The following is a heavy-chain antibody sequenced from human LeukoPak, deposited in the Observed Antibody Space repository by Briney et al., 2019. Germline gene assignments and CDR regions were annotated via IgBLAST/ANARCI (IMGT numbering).Heavy chain of an antibody. V-gene: IGHV1-69*06. D-gene: IGHD6-13*01. Sequence: GSSVKVSCKASGGTFSSYAISWVRQAPGQGLEWTGGIIPIFGTANYAQKFQGRVTITADKSTSTAYMELSSLRSEDTAVYYCAAAAGPYNWFDPWGQGTLVTVSS. CDR1: GGTFSSYA. CDR2: IIPIFGTA. CDR3: AAAAGPYNWFDP. J-gene: IGHJ5*02.